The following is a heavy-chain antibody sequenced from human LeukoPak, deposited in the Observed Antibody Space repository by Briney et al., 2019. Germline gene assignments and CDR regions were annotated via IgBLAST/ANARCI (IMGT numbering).Heavy chain of an antibody. V-gene: IGHV4-39*01. CDR1: GDSISSSSAY. CDR2: IYSKNT. Sequence: PSETLSLTCTVSGDSISSSSAYWGWIRQPPGKGLEWIGSIYSKNTYYNPSLKSRVTISADTSKNQFSLTLGSVSATDTAVYYCVSPRGFSYGYFDYWGQGTLVTVSS. J-gene: IGHJ4*02. CDR3: VSPRGFSYGYFDY. D-gene: IGHD5-18*01.